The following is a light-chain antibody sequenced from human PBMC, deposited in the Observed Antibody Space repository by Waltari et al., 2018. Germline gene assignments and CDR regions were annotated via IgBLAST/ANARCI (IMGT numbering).Light chain of an antibody. CDR3: TSNAGTTGV. CDR1: SSDIGLNNY. V-gene: IGLV2-8*01. CDR2: EFS. J-gene: IGLJ1*01. Sequence: QSALTQPPSASGSPGQSVTISCTGTSSDIGLNNYVSWYQQHPGKAPKLIIYEFSNRPAGVPDRFSCSKSGNTASLTVSGLQPEDEADYYCTSNAGTTGVFGSGTKVTVL.